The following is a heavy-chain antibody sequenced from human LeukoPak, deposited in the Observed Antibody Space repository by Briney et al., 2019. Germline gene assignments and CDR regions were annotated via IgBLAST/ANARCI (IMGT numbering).Heavy chain of an antibody. Sequence: GESLKISCKASGYSFSTCWIGWVRQMPGKGLEWMGIIYPGDSDTTYSPSFQGQVTISADKSISTAYLQWSSLKASDTAMYYCARQTSWSRRHFDYWGQGTLVTVSS. V-gene: IGHV5-51*01. D-gene: IGHD2-2*01. CDR2: IYPGDSDT. J-gene: IGHJ4*02. CDR3: ARQTSWSRRHFDY. CDR1: GYSFSTCW.